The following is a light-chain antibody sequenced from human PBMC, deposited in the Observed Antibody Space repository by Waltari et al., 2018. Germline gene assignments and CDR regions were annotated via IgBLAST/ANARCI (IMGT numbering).Light chain of an antibody. Sequence: IVLTQSPAPLSLSPGERATLYCRASQSIDNFLAWYQQKPGQAPRLLIYDSSNRATDIPARFSGSGSGTDFTLTISSLEPEDFAVYYCQQRSGWPPTFGGGTKVDI. CDR2: DSS. J-gene: IGKJ4*01. CDR1: QSIDNF. CDR3: QQRSGWPPT. V-gene: IGKV3-11*01.